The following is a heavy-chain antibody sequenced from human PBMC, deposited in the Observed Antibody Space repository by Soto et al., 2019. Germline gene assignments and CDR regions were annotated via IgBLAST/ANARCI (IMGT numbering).Heavy chain of an antibody. CDR2: IWYDGSNK. CDR3: ARAGLGVYCSGGSCYSSSNWFDP. D-gene: IGHD2-15*01. V-gene: IGHV3-33*01. Sequence: GGSLRLSCAASGFTFSSYGMHWVRQAPGKGLEWVAVIWYDGSNKYYADSVKGRFTISRDNSKNTLYLQMNSLRAEDTAVYYCARAGLGVYCSGGSCYSSSNWFDPWGQGTLVTVS. CDR1: GFTFSSYG. J-gene: IGHJ5*02.